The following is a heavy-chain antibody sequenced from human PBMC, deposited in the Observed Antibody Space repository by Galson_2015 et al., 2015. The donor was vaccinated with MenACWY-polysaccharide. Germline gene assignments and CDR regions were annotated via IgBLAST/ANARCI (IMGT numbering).Heavy chain of an antibody. CDR1: GFTFSSYG. Sequence: SLRLSCAASGFTFSSYGMHWVRQAPGKGLEWVAAISYHGTHKYYADSVKGRFTISRDDSKNTPYLQMNSLRAEDTAVYYCANDAFGELLSHFDYWGQGTLVTVSS. D-gene: IGHD3-10*01. J-gene: IGHJ4*02. CDR3: ANDAFGELLSHFDY. CDR2: ISYHGTHK. V-gene: IGHV3-30*18.